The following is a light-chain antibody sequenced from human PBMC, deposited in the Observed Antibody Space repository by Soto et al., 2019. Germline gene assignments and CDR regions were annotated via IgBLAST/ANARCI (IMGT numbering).Light chain of an antibody. J-gene: IGKJ1*01. Sequence: EIVLTQSPGTLSLSPGERATLSCRASESVSSSYVAWYHQKPGQAPRLLIYGASSRATGIPDRFSGSGSGTDFTLTISRLEPEDFAVYYCQQYGSSFSTFGQGTKVEIK. CDR3: QQYGSSFST. CDR1: ESVSSSY. V-gene: IGKV3-20*01. CDR2: GAS.